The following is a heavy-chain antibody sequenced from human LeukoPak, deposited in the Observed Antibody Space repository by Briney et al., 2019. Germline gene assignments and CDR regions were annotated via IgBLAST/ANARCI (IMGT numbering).Heavy chain of an antibody. Sequence: GASVKVSCKASGGTFSSYAISWVRQAPGQGLEWMGRIIPILGIANYAQKFQGRVTITADKSTSTAYMELSSLRSEDTAVYYCASGGGSDAFDIWGQGTMVTVSS. CDR2: IIPILGIA. CDR3: ASGGGSDAFDI. V-gene: IGHV1-69*04. CDR1: GGTFSSYA. J-gene: IGHJ3*02. D-gene: IGHD3-16*01.